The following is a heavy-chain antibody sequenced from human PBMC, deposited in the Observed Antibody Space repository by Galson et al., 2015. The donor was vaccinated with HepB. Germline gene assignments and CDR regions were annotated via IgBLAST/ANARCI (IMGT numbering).Heavy chain of an antibody. CDR2: ISSGGSTV. D-gene: IGHD3-3*01. V-gene: IGHV3-48*02. CDR3: ARPRVTIFGVGYMDV. J-gene: IGHJ6*03. Sequence: SLRLSCAASGFSFSTYSMKWVSYISSGGSTVFYADSVKGRFTISRDNAKNSLFLQMNSLRDEDTAVYYCARPRVTIFGVGYMDVWGKGTTVTVSS. CDR1: GFSFSTYS.